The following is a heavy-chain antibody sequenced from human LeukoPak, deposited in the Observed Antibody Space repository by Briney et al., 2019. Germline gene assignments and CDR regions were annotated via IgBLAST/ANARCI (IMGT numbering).Heavy chain of an antibody. Sequence: SETLSLNCTVSGFSISSGYYWGWIRQPPGKGLEWSGIIFHSGNTYYNPSLNSRLTIFVDTSKNQFPLKLNSVIVADTAAYFCARSRTGLSSGWSDYWGQGMLVTVSS. V-gene: IGHV4-38-2*02. CDR1: GFSISSGYY. CDR3: ARSRTGLSSGWSDY. CDR2: IFHSGNT. D-gene: IGHD6-19*01. J-gene: IGHJ4*02.